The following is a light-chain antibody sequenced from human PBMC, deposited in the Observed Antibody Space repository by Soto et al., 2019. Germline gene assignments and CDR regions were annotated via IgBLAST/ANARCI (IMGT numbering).Light chain of an antibody. V-gene: IGKV3-20*01. CDR3: QQYSRSPRT. Sequence: EIVLTQSPGTLSLSPGERATLSCGASQSVTSNYLAWYQQKPGQAPRLLIYGASNRATGIPDRFSGSGSETDFTLTISRLEPEDFAVYYCQQYSRSPRTLGQGTKVDIK. CDR1: QSVTSNY. CDR2: GAS. J-gene: IGKJ1*01.